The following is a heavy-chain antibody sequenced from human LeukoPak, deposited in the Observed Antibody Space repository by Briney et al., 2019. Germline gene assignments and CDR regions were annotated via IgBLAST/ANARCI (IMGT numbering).Heavy chain of an antibody. D-gene: IGHD3-10*01. J-gene: IGHJ5*02. Sequence: PSETLSLTCAVYGGSFSGYYWSWIRQPPGKGLEWIGEINHSGSTNYNPSLKSRVTISVDTSKNQFSLELSSVTAADTAVYYCAREGSYGSGSYYNLWFDPWGQGTLVTVSS. CDR1: GGSFSGYY. V-gene: IGHV4-34*01. CDR2: INHSGST. CDR3: AREGSYGSGSYYNLWFDP.